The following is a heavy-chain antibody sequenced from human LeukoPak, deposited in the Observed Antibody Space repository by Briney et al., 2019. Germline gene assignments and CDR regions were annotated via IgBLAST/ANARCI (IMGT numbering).Heavy chain of an antibody. CDR2: ISSSGSTI. CDR3: ARETTVVGAEYFQH. J-gene: IGHJ1*01. Sequence: GGSLRLSCAASGFTFSDYYMSWIRQAPGKGLEWVSYISSSGSTIYYAGSVKGRFTISRDNAKNSLYLQMNSLRAEDTAVYYCARETTVVGAEYFQHWGQGTLVTVSS. D-gene: IGHD4-23*01. CDR1: GFTFSDYY. V-gene: IGHV3-11*01.